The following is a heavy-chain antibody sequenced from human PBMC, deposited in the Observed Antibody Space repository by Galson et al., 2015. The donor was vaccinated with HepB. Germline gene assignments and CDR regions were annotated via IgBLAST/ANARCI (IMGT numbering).Heavy chain of an antibody. V-gene: IGHV3-48*02. CDR2: IRAGSSII. Sequence: SLRLSCAASGFTFSTYAMNWVRQAPGKGLESISYIRAGSSIIFYADSVKGRFTISRDDARSSLYLEMNSLRDEDTAVYYCARDHDWASDIWGQGTLVTVSP. CDR1: GFTFSTYA. CDR3: ARDHDWASDI. J-gene: IGHJ3*02. D-gene: IGHD2-21*01.